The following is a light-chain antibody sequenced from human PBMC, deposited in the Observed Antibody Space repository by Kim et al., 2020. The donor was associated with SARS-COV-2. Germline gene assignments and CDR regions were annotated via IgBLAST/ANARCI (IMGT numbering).Light chain of an antibody. CDR3: QQYGSSPLT. CDR2: GAS. V-gene: IGKV3-20*01. J-gene: IGKJ4*01. CDR1: QSVNSNH. Sequence: LSPGERATLSVRAGQSVNSNHLAWFQQKPGQAPRLLIYGASSRATDSPGRFSGRGSGTDFTFTISRLEPEDFAVYYCQQYGSSPLTFGGGTKLEI.